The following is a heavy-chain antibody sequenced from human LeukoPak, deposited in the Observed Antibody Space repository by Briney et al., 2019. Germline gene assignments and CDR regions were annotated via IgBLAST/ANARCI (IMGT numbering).Heavy chain of an antibody. J-gene: IGHJ4*02. D-gene: IGHD3-10*01. CDR1: GFTFSNYA. CDR2: ISGSGGST. CDR3: AKGSMARGAPNEY. V-gene: IGHV3-23*01. Sequence: PGGSLRLSCAASGFTFSNYAMSWVRQAPGKGLERVSAISGSGGSTYYADSVKGRFTISRDNSKNTLYLQMNSLRAADTAVYYCAKGSMARGAPNEYWGQGTLVTVST.